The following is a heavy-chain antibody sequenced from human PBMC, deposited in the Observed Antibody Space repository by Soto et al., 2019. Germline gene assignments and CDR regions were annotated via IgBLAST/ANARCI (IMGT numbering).Heavy chain of an antibody. Sequence: GESLKISCKGSGYSFTSYWIGWVRQMPGKGLEWMGIIYPGDSDTRYSPSFQGQVTISADKSISTAYLQWSSLKASDTAMYYCARGSVYGDYVSQFDYWGQGTLVTVSS. D-gene: IGHD4-17*01. V-gene: IGHV5-51*01. J-gene: IGHJ4*02. CDR2: IYPGDSDT. CDR1: GYSFTSYW. CDR3: ARGSVYGDYVSQFDY.